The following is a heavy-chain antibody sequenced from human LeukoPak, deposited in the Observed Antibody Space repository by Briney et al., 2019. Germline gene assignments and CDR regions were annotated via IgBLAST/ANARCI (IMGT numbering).Heavy chain of an antibody. CDR2: IYYNGST. Sequence: SETLSLTCTVSGGSISTSSYYWGWVRQPPGKGLEWIGSIYYNGSTYCNPSLKSRVTIAVDTSKKQFSLKLSSATAADTAVYYCGSTYSSSLYFDYWGQGTLVTVSS. J-gene: IGHJ4*02. CDR1: GGSISTSSYY. CDR3: GSTYSSSLYFDY. V-gene: IGHV4-39*01. D-gene: IGHD6-19*01.